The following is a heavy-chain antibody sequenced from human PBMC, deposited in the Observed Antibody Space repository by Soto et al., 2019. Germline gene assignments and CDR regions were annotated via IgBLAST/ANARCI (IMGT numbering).Heavy chain of an antibody. J-gene: IGHJ4*02. CDR2: IYYSGST. CDR1: GGYISSYY. D-gene: IGHD7-27*01. CDR3: ARRWGRTFDY. V-gene: IGHV4-59*08. Sequence: SQTLSLTCTVCGGYISSYYWSWIRQPPGKGLEWIGYIYYSGSTNYNPSLKSRVTISVDTSKNQFSLKLSSVTAADTAVYYCARRWGRTFDYWGQGTLVTVSS.